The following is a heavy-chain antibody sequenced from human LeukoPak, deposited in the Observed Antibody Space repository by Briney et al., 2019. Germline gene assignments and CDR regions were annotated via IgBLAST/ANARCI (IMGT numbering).Heavy chain of an antibody. CDR1: GYTFTSYY. J-gene: IGHJ4*02. CDR2: INPSGGST. Sequence: RASVKVSCKASGYTFTSYYMHWVRQAPGQGLEWMGIINPSGGSTSYAQKFQGRVTMTRDTTTSTVYMELSSLRSEDTAVYSCARVGRGGNYFDYWGQGTLVTVSS. V-gene: IGHV1-46*01. CDR3: ARVGRGGNYFDY. D-gene: IGHD3-16*01.